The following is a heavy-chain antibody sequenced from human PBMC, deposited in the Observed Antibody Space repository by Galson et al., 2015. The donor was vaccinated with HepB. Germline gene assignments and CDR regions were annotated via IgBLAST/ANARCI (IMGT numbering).Heavy chain of an antibody. CDR3: ARGGYCSGGSCYYYGMDV. CDR1: GFTFSSYD. D-gene: IGHD2-15*01. V-gene: IGHV3-13*05. Sequence: SLRLSCAASGFTFSSYDMHWVRQATGKGLEWVSAIGTAGDPYYPGSVKGRFTISRENAKNSLYLQMNSLRAGDTAVYYCARGGYCSGGSCYYYGMDVWGQGTTVTVSS. CDR2: IGTAGDP. J-gene: IGHJ6*02.